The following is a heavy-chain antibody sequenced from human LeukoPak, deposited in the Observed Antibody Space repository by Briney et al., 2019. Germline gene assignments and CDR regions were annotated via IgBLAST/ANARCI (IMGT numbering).Heavy chain of an antibody. J-gene: IGHJ4*02. D-gene: IGHD3-3*01. Sequence: AASVKVSCKASGGTFSSYAISWVRQAPGQGLELMGRIIPIFGTANYAQKFQGRVTITTDESTSTAYMELSSLRSEDTAVYYCARGDGVVSYWGQGTLVTVSS. V-gene: IGHV1-69*05. CDR3: ARGDGVVSY. CDR1: GGTFSSYA. CDR2: IIPIFGTA.